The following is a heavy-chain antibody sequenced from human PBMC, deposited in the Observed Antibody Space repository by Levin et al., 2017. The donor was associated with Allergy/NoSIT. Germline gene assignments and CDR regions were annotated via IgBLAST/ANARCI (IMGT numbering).Heavy chain of an antibody. J-gene: IGHJ4*02. Sequence: PGGSLRLSCSASGFTFRSYGMHWVRQAPGKGLEFVSAVSGDGGVTDYTDSVKGRFTISRDNSKNTMYIQMSSLRTEDTAVYYCGTGGAYYYAHWGQGTLVTVSA. CDR2: VSGDGGVT. CDR1: GFTFRSYG. D-gene: IGHD3-10*01. CDR3: GTGGAYYYAH. V-gene: IGHV3-64D*06.